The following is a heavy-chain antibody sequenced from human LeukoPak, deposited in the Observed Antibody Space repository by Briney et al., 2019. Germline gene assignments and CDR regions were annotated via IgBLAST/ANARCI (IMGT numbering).Heavy chain of an antibody. J-gene: IGHJ4*02. CDR2: ISAGGST. Sequence: GGSLRLSCAASGFTVSSNWMSWVCQAPGKGLEWVSVISAGGSTYYADSVKGRFTISRDNSKNTLYLQMNSLRAEDTAVYYCAKDRDSSSWYDYFDYWGQGTLVTVSS. CDR3: AKDRDSSSWYDYFDY. V-gene: IGHV3-23*01. D-gene: IGHD6-13*01. CDR1: GFTVSSNW.